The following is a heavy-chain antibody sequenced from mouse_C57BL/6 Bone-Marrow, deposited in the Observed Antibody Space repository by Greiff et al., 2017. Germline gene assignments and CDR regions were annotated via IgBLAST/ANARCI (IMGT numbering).Heavy chain of an antibody. D-gene: IGHD4-1*01. Sequence: VQLQQSGAELVKPGASVKLSCKASGYTFTGYSIHWVKQRPGQGLEWIGWFYPGSGSITYNEKFKDKATLTADKSSSTAYMELSRYTSEDSAVYFCARHDERGSSWDEDYAMDYWGRGTSVTVTS. CDR3: ARHDERGSSWDEDYAMDY. CDR2: FYPGSGSI. J-gene: IGHJ4*01. CDR1: GYTFTGYS. V-gene: IGHV1-62-2*01.